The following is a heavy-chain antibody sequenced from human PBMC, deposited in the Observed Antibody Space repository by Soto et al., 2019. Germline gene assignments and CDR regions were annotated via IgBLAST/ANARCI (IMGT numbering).Heavy chain of an antibody. J-gene: IGHJ5*02. CDR1: GFTFSDYY. V-gene: IGHV3-11*01. D-gene: IGHD4-17*01. Sequence: GGSLRLSCAASGFTFSDYYISWIRQAPGKGLEWVSYISGSGVIISYADSVKGRFTISRDNAKNSLYLQMNSLRADDTAVYYCARHRLRQSFDPWGQGTLVTVSS. CDR2: ISGSGVII. CDR3: ARHRLRQSFDP.